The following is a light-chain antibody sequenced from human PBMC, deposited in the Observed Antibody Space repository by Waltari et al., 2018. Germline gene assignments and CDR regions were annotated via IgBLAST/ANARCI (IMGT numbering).Light chain of an antibody. CDR1: SSDVGRFDY. CDR2: NVR. J-gene: IGLJ2*01. CDR3: SSYTGSGIV. V-gene: IGLV2-8*01. Sequence: QSALTQPPSASGSPGQSVTISCTGTSSDVGRFDYVSWYQQHPGQTPKLFVYNVRQRPSGVPDRFSGSKSGNTASLAVSGLQADDEADYYCSSYTGSGIVFGGGTKLTVL.